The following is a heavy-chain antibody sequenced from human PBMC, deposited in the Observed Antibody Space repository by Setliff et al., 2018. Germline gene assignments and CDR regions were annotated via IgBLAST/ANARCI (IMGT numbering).Heavy chain of an antibody. CDR1: GSSITSSNW. CDR3: ARGGTYRYFDY. Sequence: SETLSLTCAVSGSSITSSNWWSWVRQPPGKGLEFIGYVYYNGAANYDPSFKSRVTMSVDTSKTQFSLKLNSLTAADTAVYYCARGGTYRYFDYWGQGALVTVSS. CDR2: VYYNGAA. J-gene: IGHJ4*02. V-gene: IGHV4-4*02.